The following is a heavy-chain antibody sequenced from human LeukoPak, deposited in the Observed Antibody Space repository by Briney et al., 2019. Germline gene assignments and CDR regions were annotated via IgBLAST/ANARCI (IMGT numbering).Heavy chain of an antibody. V-gene: IGHV1-24*01. CDR2: FDPEDGET. J-gene: IGHJ6*02. D-gene: IGHD2-8*01. CDR1: GYTLTELS. Sequence: ASMKVSCKVSGYTLTELSMHWVRQAPGKGLEWMGGFDPEDGETIYAQKFQGRVTMTEDTSTDTAYMELSSLRSEDTAVYYCATSGYCTNGVCYPHYGMDVWGQGTTVTVSS. CDR3: ATSGYCTNGVCYPHYGMDV.